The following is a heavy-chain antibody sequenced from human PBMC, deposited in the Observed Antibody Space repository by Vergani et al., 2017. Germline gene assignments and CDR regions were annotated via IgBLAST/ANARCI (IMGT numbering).Heavy chain of an antibody. J-gene: IGHJ6*03. CDR1: GYSFTSYW. V-gene: IGHV5-51*03. CDR2: IYPCDSDT. D-gene: IGHD6-6*01. CDR3: ARSPSSSTSGSCMYV. Sequence: EVQLVQSGAEVKKPGESLKISCKGSGYSFTSYWIGWVRQMPGKGLEWMGIIYPCDSDTRYSPSFQGQVTISADKSISTAYLQWSSLKASDTAMYYCARSPSSSTSGSCMYVWGKGTTVTVSS.